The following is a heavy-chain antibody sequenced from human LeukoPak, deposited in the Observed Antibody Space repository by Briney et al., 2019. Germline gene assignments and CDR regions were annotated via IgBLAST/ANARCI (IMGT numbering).Heavy chain of an antibody. D-gene: IGHD2/OR15-2a*01. V-gene: IGHV3-7*01. Sequence: GGSLRLSCAASGFTLSNYWMSWVRQAPGKGLEWVANKKQDGSAKYYVDSVKGRFTISRDNAKNSLYLQMDSLRAEDTAVYYCARIKDSSTRFDYWGQGTLVTVSS. CDR1: GFTLSNYW. CDR3: ARIKDSSTRFDY. J-gene: IGHJ4*02. CDR2: KKQDGSAK.